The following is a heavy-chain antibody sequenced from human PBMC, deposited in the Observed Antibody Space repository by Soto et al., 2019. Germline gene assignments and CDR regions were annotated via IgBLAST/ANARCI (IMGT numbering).Heavy chain of an antibody. D-gene: IGHD4-17*01. J-gene: IGHJ5*02. CDR2: IWYDGSNK. Sequence: GGSLRLSCAASGFTFSSYGMHWVRQAPGKGLEWVAVIWYDGSNKYYADSVKGRFTISRDNSKNTLYLQMNSLRAEDTAVYYCARDGVPTVTTCCVWFDPWGQGTLVTVSS. CDR1: GFTFSSYG. V-gene: IGHV3-33*01. CDR3: ARDGVPTVTTCCVWFDP.